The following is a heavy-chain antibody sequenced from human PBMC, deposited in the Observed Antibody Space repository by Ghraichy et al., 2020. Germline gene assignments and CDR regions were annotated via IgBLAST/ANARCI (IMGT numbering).Heavy chain of an antibody. CDR2: ISYDGSNK. V-gene: IGHV3-30-3*01. D-gene: IGHD3-22*01. CDR1: GFTFSSYA. J-gene: IGHJ6*02. Sequence: GGSLRLSCAASGFTFSSYAMHWVRQAPGKGLEWVAVISYDGSNKYYADSVKGRFTISRDNSKNTLYLQMNSLRAEDTAVYYCARDHRYYDSSGYFPYYYYYGMDVWGQGTTVTVSS. CDR3: ARDHRYYDSSGYFPYYYYYGMDV.